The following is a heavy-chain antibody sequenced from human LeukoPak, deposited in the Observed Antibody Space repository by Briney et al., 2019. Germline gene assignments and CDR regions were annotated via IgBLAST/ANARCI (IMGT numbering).Heavy chain of an antibody. Sequence: ASVKVSCKASGDTFSFINYSITWVRQAPGQGLEWMGWINPHSGGTNYAQKFQGRVTMTRDTSISTVYMELSSLRSDDTAVYYCARGGTGYSSGWLRAFDIWGQGTMVTVSS. J-gene: IGHJ3*02. V-gene: IGHV1-2*02. CDR2: INPHSGGT. CDR1: GDTFSFIN. D-gene: IGHD6-19*01. CDR3: ARGGTGYSSGWLRAFDI.